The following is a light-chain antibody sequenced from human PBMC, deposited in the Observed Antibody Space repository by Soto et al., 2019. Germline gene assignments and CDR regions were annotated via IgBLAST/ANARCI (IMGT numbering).Light chain of an antibody. CDR3: QQYTNWPPWT. CDR1: QSVDTN. V-gene: IGKV3-15*01. CDR2: GAS. J-gene: IGKJ1*01. Sequence: EIVLTQSPATLSLSPGERATLSCRASQSVDTNYLAWYQQKPGQAPRLLIYGASTRAAGIPARFSGSGSGTEFTLTISSLQSEDFAVYYCQQYTNWPPWTFGRGTKVDIK.